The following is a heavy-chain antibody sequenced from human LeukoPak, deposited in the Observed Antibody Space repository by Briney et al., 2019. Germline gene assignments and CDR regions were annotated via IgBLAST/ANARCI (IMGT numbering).Heavy chain of an antibody. V-gene: IGHV3-11*01. CDR3: ATTSVRLERNHAFDI. Sequence: PGGSLRLSCAASGFTFSDYYMSWIRQAPGKGLEWVSYISSSGSTIYYADSVKGRFTISRDNAKNSLYLQMNSLRAEDTAVYYCATTSVRLERNHAFDIWGQGTMVTVSS. D-gene: IGHD1-1*01. J-gene: IGHJ3*02. CDR2: ISSSGSTI. CDR1: GFTFSDYY.